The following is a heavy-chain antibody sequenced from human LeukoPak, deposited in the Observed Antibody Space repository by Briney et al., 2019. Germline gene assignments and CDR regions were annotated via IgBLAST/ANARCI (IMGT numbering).Heavy chain of an antibody. CDR3: ARGLIAARLYYFDY. V-gene: IGHV4-59*11. CDR2: IYFSGYT. CDR1: GGSISSHY. J-gene: IGHJ4*02. D-gene: IGHD6-6*01. Sequence: SETLSLTCVVSGGSISSHYWSWIRQPPGKGLEWIGYIYFSGYTNYNPSLKSRVTISVDTSNNQFSLRLSSVTAADTAVYYCARGLIAARLYYFDYWGQGTLVTVSS.